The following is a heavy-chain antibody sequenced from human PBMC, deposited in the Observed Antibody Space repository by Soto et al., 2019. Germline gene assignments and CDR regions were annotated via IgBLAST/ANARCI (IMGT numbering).Heavy chain of an antibody. CDR3: MLGSGWKDFDY. CDR2: INHSGST. V-gene: IGHV4-34*01. Sequence: SETLSLTCAVYGGSFSGYYWTWIRQPPGTGLEWIGEINHSGSTNYNPSLKSRVTISVDTSKNQFSLKLSSVTAADTAVYYCMLGSGWKDFDYWGKGTLVTVSS. CDR1: GGSFSGYY. D-gene: IGHD3-22*01. J-gene: IGHJ4*02.